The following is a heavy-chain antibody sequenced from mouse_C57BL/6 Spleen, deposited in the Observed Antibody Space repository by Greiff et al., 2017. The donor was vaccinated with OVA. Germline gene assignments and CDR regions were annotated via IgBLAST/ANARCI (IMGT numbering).Heavy chain of an antibody. D-gene: IGHD2-3*01. CDR2: IYPRSGNT. V-gene: IGHV1-81*01. Sequence: VKLMESGAELARPGASVKLSCKASGYTFTSYGISWVKQRTGQGLEWIGEIYPRSGNTYYNEKFKGKATLTADKSSSTAYMELRSLTSEDSAVYFCARWGDGYYWFAYWGQGTLVTVSA. CDR3: ARWGDGYYWFAY. CDR1: GYTFTSYG. J-gene: IGHJ3*01.